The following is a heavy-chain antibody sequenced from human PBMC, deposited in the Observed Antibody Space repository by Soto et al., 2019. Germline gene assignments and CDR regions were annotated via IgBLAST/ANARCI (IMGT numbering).Heavy chain of an antibody. V-gene: IGHV1-58*01. J-gene: IGHJ6*02. CDR1: GLTVIDSA. Sequence: SGRVSCKTSGLTVIDSAVQWVRQTRGHRLEWIGWIVVGSGNTNYAQEFQGRVSITRDMSTNTVYMELSSLRSEDSAVYYCAKDRPITMIVVVMLPFYGMDVWGQGTTVTVSS. CDR2: IVVGSGNT. CDR3: AKDRPITMIVVVMLPFYGMDV. D-gene: IGHD3-22*01.